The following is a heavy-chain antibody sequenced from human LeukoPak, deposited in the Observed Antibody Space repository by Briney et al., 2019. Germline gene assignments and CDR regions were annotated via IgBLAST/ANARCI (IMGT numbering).Heavy chain of an antibody. V-gene: IGHV4-34*01. CDR1: GGSFSGYY. J-gene: IGHJ6*03. D-gene: IGHD6-6*01. CDR2: INHSGST. CDR3: ARGTRGSSSPRYYGYYYYMDV. Sequence: SETLSLTCAVYGGSFSGYYWSWIRQPPGKGLEWVGEINHSGSTNYNPSLKSPVTRSLDTSKNQSYLTLSSVTAADTAVYYGARGTRGSSSPRYYGYYYYMDVWGKGTTVTVSS.